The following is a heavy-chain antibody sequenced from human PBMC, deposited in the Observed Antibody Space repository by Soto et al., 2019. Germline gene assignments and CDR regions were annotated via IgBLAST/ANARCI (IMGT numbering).Heavy chain of an antibody. J-gene: IGHJ4*02. CDR1: GFTFTNFA. V-gene: IGHV3-23*01. CDR3: ARDYGSGSYSDY. CDR2: ISGTGGST. Sequence: GGSLRLSCAASGFTFTNFAMNWVRQDPGKGLEWVSGISGTGGSTYYADSVKGRFTISRDNSKNTLYLQMNSLRAEDTAVYYCARDYGSGSYSDYWGQGTLVTVSS. D-gene: IGHD3-10*01.